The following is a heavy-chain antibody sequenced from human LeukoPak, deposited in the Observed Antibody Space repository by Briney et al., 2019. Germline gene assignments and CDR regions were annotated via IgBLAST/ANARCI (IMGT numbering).Heavy chain of an antibody. D-gene: IGHD5-12*01. V-gene: IGHV3-30-3*01. J-gene: IGHJ6*02. CDR2: ISYDGSNK. CDR1: GFTFSSYA. Sequence: GSSLRLSCAASGFTFSSYAMHWVRQPPGKGLEWVAVISYDGSNKYYADSVKGRFTISRDNSKNTLYLQMNSLRAEDTAVNYCARDGDRIVATVGNGGMDVWGQGTTVTVSS. CDR3: ARDGDRIVATVGNGGMDV.